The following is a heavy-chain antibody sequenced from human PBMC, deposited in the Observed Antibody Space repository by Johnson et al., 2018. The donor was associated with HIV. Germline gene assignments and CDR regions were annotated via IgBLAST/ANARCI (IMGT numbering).Heavy chain of an antibody. J-gene: IGHJ3*02. CDR2: ISPDESKT. CDR1: GFSFSNYW. CDR3: ARGGRYSESVNDAHDI. Sequence: LESGGDLVQPGGSLRLSCVASGFSFSNYWMHWVRQAPGKGPVWVSRISPDESKTDYADSVKGRFTISRDNAKNTLHLQMNSLRGEDTAVYYCARGGRYSESVNDAHDIWGQGTKVTVSS. D-gene: IGHD1-26*01. V-gene: IGHV3-74*02.